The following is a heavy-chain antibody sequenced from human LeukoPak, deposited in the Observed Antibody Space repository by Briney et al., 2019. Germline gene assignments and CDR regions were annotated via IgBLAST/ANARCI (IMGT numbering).Heavy chain of an antibody. D-gene: IGHD2-21*02. Sequence: PSETLSLTCTVSGGSISRSSYYWGWIRQPPGKGLEWIGSIYYSGSTYYNPSLKSRVTISVDTSKNQFSLKLSSVTAADTAVYYCASGAAYCGGDCPPGPVDYWGQGTLVTVSS. CDR3: ASGAAYCGGDCPPGPVDY. V-gene: IGHV4-39*01. CDR2: IYYSGST. J-gene: IGHJ4*02. CDR1: GGSISRSSYY.